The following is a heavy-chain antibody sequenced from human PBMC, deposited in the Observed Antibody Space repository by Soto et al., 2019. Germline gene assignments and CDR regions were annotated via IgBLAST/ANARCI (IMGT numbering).Heavy chain of an antibody. D-gene: IGHD1-7*01. CDR3: ARSWNYVGHYYYYMDV. V-gene: IGHV3-21*01. J-gene: IGHJ6*03. CDR1: GFTFSSYS. CDR2: ISSSSSYI. Sequence: GESLKISCAASGFTFSSYSMNWVRQAPGKGLEWVSSISSSSSYIYYADSVKCRFTISRDNAKNSLYLQMNSLRAEDTAVYYCARSWNYVGHYYYYMDVWGKGTTVTVSS.